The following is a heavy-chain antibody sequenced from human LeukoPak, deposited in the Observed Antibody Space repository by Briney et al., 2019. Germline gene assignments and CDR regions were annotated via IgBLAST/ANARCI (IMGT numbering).Heavy chain of an antibody. CDR3: ARHNYYDSSGPPDY. J-gene: IGHJ4*02. D-gene: IGHD3-22*01. CDR1: GASISSSCYC. CDR2: IYYTGCT. Sequence: PSEIPSPTCTFSGASISSSCYCRGWIRQPPVKGLERIGSIYYTGCTSYNTSLNSRFTISVDTSKNQFSRKLSSVTAADTAVYYCARHNYYDSSGPPDYWGQGTLVTVSS. V-gene: IGHV4-39*01.